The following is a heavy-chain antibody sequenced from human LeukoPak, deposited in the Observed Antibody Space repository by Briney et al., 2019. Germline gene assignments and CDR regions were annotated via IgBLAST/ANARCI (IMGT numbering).Heavy chain of an antibody. Sequence: SETLSLTCTVSGGSISSYYWSWIRQPPGKGLEWVGYISYSGSTNYNPSLKSRVTISVDTSKNQFSLKLSSVTAADTAVYYCARGARYSSSWYFYYYMGVWGKGTTVTISS. CDR1: GGSISSYY. J-gene: IGHJ6*03. V-gene: IGHV4-59*01. D-gene: IGHD6-13*01. CDR2: ISYSGST. CDR3: ARGARYSSSWYFYYYMGV.